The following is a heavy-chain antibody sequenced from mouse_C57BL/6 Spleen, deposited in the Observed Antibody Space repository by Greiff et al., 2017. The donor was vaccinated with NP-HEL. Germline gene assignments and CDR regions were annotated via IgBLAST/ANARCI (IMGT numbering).Heavy chain of an antibody. CDR3: ARSPQYYGSRDYAMDY. D-gene: IGHD1-1*01. J-gene: IGHJ4*01. CDR2: IDPANGNT. CDR1: GFNIKNTY. Sequence: EVQLQQSVAELVRPGASVKLSCTASGFNIKNTYMHWVKQRPEQGLEWIGRIDPANGNTKYAPKFQGKATITADTSSNTAYLQLSSLTSEDTASYYCARSPQYYGSRDYAMDYWGQGTSVTVSS. V-gene: IGHV14-3*01.